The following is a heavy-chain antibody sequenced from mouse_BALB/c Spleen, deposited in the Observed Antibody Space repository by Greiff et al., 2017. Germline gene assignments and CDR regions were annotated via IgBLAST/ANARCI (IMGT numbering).Heavy chain of an antibody. CDR3: ASHGNYEAMDY. D-gene: IGHD2-1*01. CDR1: GYTFTNYW. Sequence: QVQLQQSGAELVRPGTSVKISCKASGYTFTNYWLGWVKQRPGHGLEWIGDIYPGGGYTNYNEKFKGKATLTADTSSSTAYMQLSSLTSEDSAVYFCASHGNYEAMDYWGQGTSVTVSS. V-gene: IGHV1-63*02. CDR2: IYPGGGYT. J-gene: IGHJ4*01.